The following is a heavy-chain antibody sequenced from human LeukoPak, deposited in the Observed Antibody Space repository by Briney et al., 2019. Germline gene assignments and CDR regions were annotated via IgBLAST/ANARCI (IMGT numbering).Heavy chain of an antibody. V-gene: IGHV3-23*01. CDR1: GFTFGDYG. Sequence: GGSLRLSCTASGFTFGDYGMSWVRQAPGKGLEWASTITGSGGYTYYADSVKGRFTISRDNSKNTLFLRMNSLRAEDTAVYFCAKQSLYDSSGHFHYWGQGTLVTVSS. CDR2: ITGSGGYT. D-gene: IGHD3-22*01. CDR3: AKQSLYDSSGHFHY. J-gene: IGHJ4*02.